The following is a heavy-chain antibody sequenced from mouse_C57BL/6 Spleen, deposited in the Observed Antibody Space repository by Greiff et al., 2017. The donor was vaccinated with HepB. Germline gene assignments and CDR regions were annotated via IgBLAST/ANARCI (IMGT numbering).Heavy chain of an antibody. J-gene: IGHJ1*03. D-gene: IGHD1-1*01. CDR3: ARRPGITTTRYFDV. V-gene: IGHV5-4*03. CDR1: GFTFSSYA. Sequence: EVKLVESGGGLVKPGGSLKLSCAASGFTFSSYAMSWVRQTPEKRLEWVATISDGGSYTYYPDNVKGRFTISRDNAKNNLYLQMSHLKSEDTAMYYCARRPGITTTRYFDVWGTGTTVTVSS. CDR2: ISDGGSYT.